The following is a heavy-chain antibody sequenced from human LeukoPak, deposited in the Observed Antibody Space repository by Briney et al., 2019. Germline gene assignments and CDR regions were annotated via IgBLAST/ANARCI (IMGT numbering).Heavy chain of an antibody. Sequence: GESLKISCKGSGYSFTSYWITWVRQMPGKGLEWMGRIDPSDSYTNYSPSFQGHVTISADKSISTAYLQWSSLKASDTAVYYCARLDMGGATDFDYWGQGTLVTVSS. J-gene: IGHJ4*02. CDR1: GYSFTSYW. CDR2: IDPSDSYT. CDR3: ARLDMGGATDFDY. V-gene: IGHV5-10-1*01. D-gene: IGHD1-26*01.